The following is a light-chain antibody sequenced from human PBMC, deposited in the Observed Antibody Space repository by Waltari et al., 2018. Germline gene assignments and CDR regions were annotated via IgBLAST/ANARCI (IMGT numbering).Light chain of an antibody. V-gene: IGKV4-1*01. J-gene: IGKJ2*01. Sequence: DIVMTQSPDSLAVSLGERATINCKSSQSLLWSFNNNNYLAWYQQKPGQPPKLLIHWASTREFGVPDRFSGSGSGADFTLTISSLQAEDVAVYYCQQYYSTPPTFGQGTKLEIK. CDR1: QSLLWSFNNNNY. CDR3: QQYYSTPPT. CDR2: WAS.